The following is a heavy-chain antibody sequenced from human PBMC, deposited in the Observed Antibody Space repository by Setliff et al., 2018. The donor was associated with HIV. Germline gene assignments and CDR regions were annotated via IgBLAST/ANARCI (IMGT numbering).Heavy chain of an antibody. CDR3: VKDRGSGSFAFDI. CDR1: GFTISVYN. CDR2: IAFDGSNK. D-gene: IGHD1-26*01. V-gene: IGHV3-30*02. Sequence: GGSLRLSCVASGFTISVYNMHWVRQIPGKGLEWVAFIAFDGSNKCYIDSRKGRFTISRDNPKKTVYLQINSLRVEDTAVYYCVKDRGSGSFAFDIWGQGTMVTVSS. J-gene: IGHJ3*02.